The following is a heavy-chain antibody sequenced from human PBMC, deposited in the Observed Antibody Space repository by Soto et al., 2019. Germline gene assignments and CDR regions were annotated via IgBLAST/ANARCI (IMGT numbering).Heavy chain of an antibody. D-gene: IGHD3-22*01. CDR2: IYWNDDK. Sequence: TLVNPTQTLTLTCTFSGFSLSASGVGVGWIRQPPGKALEWLALIYWNDDKRYSPSLKSRLTITKDTSKNQVVLTMTNMDPVDTATYYCAHRVTYYYDSSGYYWFDPWGQGTLVTVSS. CDR3: AHRVTYYYDSSGYYWFDP. CDR1: GFSLSASGVG. J-gene: IGHJ5*02. V-gene: IGHV2-5*01.